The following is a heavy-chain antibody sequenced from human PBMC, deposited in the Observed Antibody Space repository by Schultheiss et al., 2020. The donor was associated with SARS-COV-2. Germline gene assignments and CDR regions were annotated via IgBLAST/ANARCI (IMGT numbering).Heavy chain of an antibody. V-gene: IGHV3-23*01. J-gene: IGHJ4*02. CDR3: AKGHLIAVASDFDY. CDR1: GFTFSSYA. Sequence: GESLKISCAASGFTFSSYAMSWVRQAPGKGLEWVSAISGSGGSTYYADSVKGRFTISRDNSKNTLYLQMNSLRAEDTSVYYCAKGHLIAVASDFDYWGQGTLVTVSS. CDR2: ISGSGGST. D-gene: IGHD6-19*01.